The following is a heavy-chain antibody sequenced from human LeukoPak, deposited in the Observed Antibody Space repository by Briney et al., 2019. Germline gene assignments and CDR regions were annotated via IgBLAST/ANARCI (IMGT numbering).Heavy chain of an antibody. V-gene: IGHV1-69*06. Sequence: SVKVSCKASGDTFTTYAIIWVRQAPGQGLEWMGGIIPMFDTPNYAQRLQGRVTITADKSTKTAYMELTSLRSEDTAVYYCARAGIPGYCTNVTCSNWLDPWGQGTLVTVSS. CDR1: GDTFTTYA. D-gene: IGHD2-8*01. J-gene: IGHJ5*02. CDR3: ARAGIPGYCTNVTCSNWLDP. CDR2: IIPMFDTP.